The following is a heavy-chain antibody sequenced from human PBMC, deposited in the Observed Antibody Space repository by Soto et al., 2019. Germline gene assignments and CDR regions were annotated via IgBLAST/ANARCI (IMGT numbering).Heavy chain of an antibody. Sequence: SETLSLTCAVYGGSFSGYYWSWIRQPPGKGLEWIGEINHSGSTNYNPSLKSRVTISVDTSKNQFSLKLSSVTAADTAVYYCARGRGRRGNCSGGSCYPLDVWGKGTTVTVSS. CDR3: ARGRGRRGNCSGGSCYPLDV. V-gene: IGHV4-34*01. D-gene: IGHD2-15*01. J-gene: IGHJ6*04. CDR1: GGSFSGYY. CDR2: INHSGST.